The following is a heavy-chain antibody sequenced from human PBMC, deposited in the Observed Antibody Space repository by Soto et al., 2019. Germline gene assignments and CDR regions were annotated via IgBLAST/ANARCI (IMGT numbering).Heavy chain of an antibody. J-gene: IGHJ5*02. Sequence: QAQLVQSGAEVKRPGASVKISCKAIGYSFTSHYMHWVRQAPGQGLEWMGTISPSGDNTGYAQKFQGRVTMTTDTSTSTVYMELTSLRSEDTAVYYCARDESWQDLVWWFAPWGQGTPVTVSS. CDR2: ISPSGDNT. V-gene: IGHV1-46*03. D-gene: IGHD6-13*01. CDR3: ARDESWQDLVWWFAP. CDR1: GYSFTSHY.